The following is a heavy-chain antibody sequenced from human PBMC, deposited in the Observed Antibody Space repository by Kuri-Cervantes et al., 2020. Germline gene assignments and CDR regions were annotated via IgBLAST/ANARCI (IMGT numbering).Heavy chain of an antibody. V-gene: IGHV3-30*03. CDR3: ARGSYGSGSPKVVYYYYYGMDV. D-gene: IGHD3-10*01. Sequence: GESLKISCAASGFTFSSYGMHWVRQAPGKGLEWVAVISYDGSNKYYADSVKGRFTISRDNSKNTLYLQMNSLRAEDTAVYYCARGSYGSGSPKVVYYYYYGMDVWGQGTTVTVSS. J-gene: IGHJ6*02. CDR1: GFTFSSYG. CDR2: ISYDGSNK.